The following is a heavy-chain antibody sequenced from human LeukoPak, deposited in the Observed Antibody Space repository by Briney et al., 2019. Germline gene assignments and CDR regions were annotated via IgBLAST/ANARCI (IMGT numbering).Heavy chain of an antibody. Sequence: PSETLSLTCAVYGGSFSGYYWSWIRQPPGKGLEWIGEINHSGSTNYNPSLKSRVTISVDTSKNQFSLKLSSVTAADTAVYYCARGLKLRYFDWSYWFDPWGQGTLVTVSS. V-gene: IGHV4-34*01. CDR1: GGSFSGYY. D-gene: IGHD3-9*01. J-gene: IGHJ5*02. CDR2: INHSGST. CDR3: ARGLKLRYFDWSYWFDP.